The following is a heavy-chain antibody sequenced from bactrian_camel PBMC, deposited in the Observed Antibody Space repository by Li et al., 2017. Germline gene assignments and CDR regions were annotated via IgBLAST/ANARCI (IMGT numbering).Heavy chain of an antibody. J-gene: IGHJ4*01. CDR2: IRSDGYP. D-gene: IGHD1*01. CDR3: AAQPKRAGDVRRRRDVQCALAGDHPY. V-gene: IGHV3S55*01. Sequence: HVQLVESGGGSVQAGGSLRLSCAYSGYIYDNYCMAWFRRIPGKEREGLATIRSDGYPCYAPSVKGRFTISEDNAKSMMSLQMNNLQPEDTAMYFCAAQPKRAGDVRRRRDVQCALAGDHPYWGQGTQVTVS. CDR1: GYIYDNYC.